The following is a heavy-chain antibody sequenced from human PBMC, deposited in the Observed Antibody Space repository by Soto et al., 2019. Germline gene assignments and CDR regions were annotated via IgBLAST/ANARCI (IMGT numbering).Heavy chain of an antibody. J-gene: IGHJ6*02. CDR3: ARVRDYDFWSGYWSGYYYGMDV. V-gene: IGHV1-2*02. D-gene: IGHD3-3*01. CDR2: INPNSGGT. Sequence: ASVKVSCKASGYTFTGYYMHWLREAPGQGLEWMGWINPNSGGTNYAQKFQGRVTMTRDTSISTAYMELSRLRSDDTAVYYCARVRDYDFWSGYWSGYYYGMDVWGQGTTVTVSS. CDR1: GYTFTGYY.